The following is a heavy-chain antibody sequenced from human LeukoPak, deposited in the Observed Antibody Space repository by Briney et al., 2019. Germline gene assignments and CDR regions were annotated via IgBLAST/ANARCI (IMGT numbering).Heavy chain of an antibody. CDR3: ARSYGSGTIQH. V-gene: IGHV3-48*01. Sequence: GGSLRLSCAASGFTFSSYSMNWVRHAPGKGLEWVSYISSSSSTIYYADSVKGRFTISRDNAKNSLYLQMNSLRAEDTAVYYCARSYGSGTIQHWGQGTLVTVSS. CDR1: GFTFSSYS. D-gene: IGHD3-10*01. J-gene: IGHJ1*01. CDR2: ISSSSSTI.